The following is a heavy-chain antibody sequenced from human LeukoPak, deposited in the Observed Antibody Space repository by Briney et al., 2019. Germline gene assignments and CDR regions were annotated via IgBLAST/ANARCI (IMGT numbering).Heavy chain of an antibody. J-gene: IGHJ4*02. D-gene: IGHD5-18*01. Sequence: PGGSLRLSCAASGFTFSSYWMHWVRQAPGKGLVWVSRINSDGRSTSYADSVKGRFTISRDNAKNTLYLQMNSLRAEDTAVYYCARATRYSYPRVDYWGQGTLVTVPS. CDR2: INSDGRST. CDR1: GFTFSSYW. V-gene: IGHV3-74*01. CDR3: ARATRYSYPRVDY.